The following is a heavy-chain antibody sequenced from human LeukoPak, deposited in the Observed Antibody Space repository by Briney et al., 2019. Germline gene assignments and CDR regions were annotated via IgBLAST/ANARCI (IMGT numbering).Heavy chain of an antibody. V-gene: IGHV4-31*03. D-gene: IGHD2-21*02. J-gene: IGHJ6*02. CDR1: GGSISSGGYY. Sequence: SETLSLTCTVSGGSISSGGYYWSWIRQHPGKGLEWIGYIYYSGSTYYNPSLKSRVTISVDTSKNQFSLKLSSVTAADTAVYYCARDPGVVTAMPAYYYNGMDVWGQGTTVTVSS. CDR3: ARDPGVVTAMPAYYYNGMDV. CDR2: IYYSGST.